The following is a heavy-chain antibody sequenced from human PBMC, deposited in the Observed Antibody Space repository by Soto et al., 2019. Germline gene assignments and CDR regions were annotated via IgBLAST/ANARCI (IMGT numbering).Heavy chain of an antibody. J-gene: IGHJ5*02. CDR2: IYYSGST. D-gene: IGHD2-8*01. CDR1: GGSLNNGNYY. Sequence: QVPLQESGPGLLKPSETLTLTCTVSGGSLNNGNYYWSWLRQPPGKALEWIGHIYYSGSTSYNPSLKSRVIMSIDMSKSQFSLRLTAVTAADTAVYFCSRDPGVGLSARWFDPWGQGALITVAS. V-gene: IGHV4-61*01. CDR3: SRDPGVGLSARWFDP.